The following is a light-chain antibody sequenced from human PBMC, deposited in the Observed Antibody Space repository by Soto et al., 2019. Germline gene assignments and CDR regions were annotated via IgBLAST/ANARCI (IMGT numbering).Light chain of an antibody. J-gene: IGLJ1*01. Sequence: QSVLTQPASVSGSPGQSITISCTGTIRDVGGYNFVSWYQQRPGKAPKLMIFEVSNRPSGVSIRFSGSKSDNTASLTISGLQAEDEADYYCSSYTSSSTYVFGTGTKVTVL. CDR3: SSYTSSSTYV. CDR1: IRDVGGYNF. CDR2: EVS. V-gene: IGLV2-14*01.